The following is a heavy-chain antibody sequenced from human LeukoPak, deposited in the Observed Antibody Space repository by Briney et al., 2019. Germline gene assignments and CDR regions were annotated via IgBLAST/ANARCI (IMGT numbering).Heavy chain of an antibody. Sequence: ASVKVSCKASGGTLSSYPISWVRQAPGQGLEWMGRIIPIRGIENYAQKFQGRVTITADRSTSTAYVELSSLRSEDTAVYYCASLVREIDYWGQGTLVTVSS. CDR2: IIPIRGIE. CDR1: GGTLSSYP. CDR3: ASLVREIDY. D-gene: IGHD1-26*01. V-gene: IGHV1-69*02. J-gene: IGHJ4*02.